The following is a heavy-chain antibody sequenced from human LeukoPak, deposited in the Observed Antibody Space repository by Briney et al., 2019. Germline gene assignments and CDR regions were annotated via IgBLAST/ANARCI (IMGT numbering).Heavy chain of an antibody. CDR1: GYTFTSYY. Sequence: GASVKVSCKASGYTFTSYYMHWVRQAPGQGLEWLGIINPSGGSTSYAQKFQGRVTMTRDTSTSTVYMELSSLRSKDTAVYYCARAGYCSSTSCYGNRAYDPWGQGTLVTVSS. J-gene: IGHJ5*02. CDR3: ARAGYCSSTSCYGNRAYDP. D-gene: IGHD2-2*01. V-gene: IGHV1-46*03. CDR2: INPSGGST.